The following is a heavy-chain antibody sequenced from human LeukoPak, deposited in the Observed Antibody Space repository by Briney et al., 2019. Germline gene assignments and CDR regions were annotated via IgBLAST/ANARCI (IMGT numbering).Heavy chain of an antibody. Sequence: PGGSLRLSCAASGFTFDDYAMHWVRQAPGKGLEWVSGISWNSGSIGYADSVKGRFTISRDNAKNSLYLQMNSLRAEDTALYYCAKGLWFGELYLDYWGQGTLVTVSS. CDR2: ISWNSGSI. CDR3: AKGLWFGELYLDY. CDR1: GFTFDDYA. D-gene: IGHD3-10*01. J-gene: IGHJ4*02. V-gene: IGHV3-9*01.